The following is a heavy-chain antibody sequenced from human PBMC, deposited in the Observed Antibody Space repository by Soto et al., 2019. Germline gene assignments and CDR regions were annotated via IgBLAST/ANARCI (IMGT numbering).Heavy chain of an antibody. CDR3: ARGRPKHSFRYCTNGVCYTGSWFDP. CDR2: INHSGST. CDR1: GGSFSGYY. D-gene: IGHD2-8*01. J-gene: IGHJ5*02. V-gene: IGHV4-34*01. Sequence: PSETLSLTCAVYGGSFSGYYWSWIRQPPGKGLEWIGEINHSGSTNYNPSLKSRVTISVDTSKNQFSLKLSSVTAADTAVYYCARGRPKHSFRYCTNGVCYTGSWFDPWGQGTLVTVSS.